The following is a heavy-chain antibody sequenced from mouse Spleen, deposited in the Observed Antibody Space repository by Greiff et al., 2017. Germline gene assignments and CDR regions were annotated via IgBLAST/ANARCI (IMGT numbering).Heavy chain of an antibody. Sequence: QVQLQQSGAELVRPGTSVKVSCKASGYAFTNYLIEWVKQRPGQGLEWIGVINPGSGGTNYNEKFKGKATLTADKSSSTAYMQLSSLTSEDSAVYFCARYGDGTAYFDYWGQGTTLTVSS. D-gene: IGHD2-13*01. J-gene: IGHJ2*01. CDR1: GYAFTNYL. V-gene: IGHV1-54*01. CDR2: INPGSGGT. CDR3: ARYGDGTAYFDY.